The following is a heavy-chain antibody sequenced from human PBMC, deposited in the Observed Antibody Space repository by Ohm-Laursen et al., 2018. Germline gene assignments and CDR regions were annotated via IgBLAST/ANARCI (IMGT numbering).Heavy chain of an antibody. D-gene: IGHD6-13*01. V-gene: IGHV3-23*01. CDR3: AKEEGFPYSRLLYYYYGMDV. CDR1: GFTFSSYA. CDR2: ISGSGGST. Sequence: SLRLSCAASGFTFSSYAMSWVRQAPGKGLEWVSAISGSGGSTYYADSVKGRFTISRDNSKNTLYLQMNSLRAEDTAVYYCAKEEGFPYSRLLYYYYGMDVWGQGTTVTVSS. J-gene: IGHJ6*02.